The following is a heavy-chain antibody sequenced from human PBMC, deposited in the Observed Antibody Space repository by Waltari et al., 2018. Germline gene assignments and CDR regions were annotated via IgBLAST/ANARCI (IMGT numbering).Heavy chain of an antibody. Sequence: EVQLLESGGGLVQPGGSLRLSCAASGFTFSSYAMSWVRQAPGKGLEWVSAISGSGGSTYYADSVKGRFTISRDNSKNTLYLQMNSLRAEDTAVYYCAKVEVLRTRQDPRGGFGMDVWGQGTTVTVSS. V-gene: IGHV3-23*01. CDR2: ISGSGGST. CDR3: AKVEVLRTRQDPRGGFGMDV. CDR1: GFTFSSYA. D-gene: IGHD3-3*01. J-gene: IGHJ6*02.